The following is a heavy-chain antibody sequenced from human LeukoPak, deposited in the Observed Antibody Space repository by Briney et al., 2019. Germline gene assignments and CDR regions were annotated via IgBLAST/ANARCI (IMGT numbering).Heavy chain of an antibody. CDR2: IYYSGST. J-gene: IGHJ4*02. CDR3: AATPIGYCSSTSCYAGPYFDY. V-gene: IGHV4-59*01. CDR1: GGSISSYY. D-gene: IGHD2-2*01. Sequence: PSETLSLTCTVSGGSISSYYWSRIRQPPGKGLEWIGYIYYSGSTNYNPSLKSRVTISVDTSKNQFSLKLSSVTAADTAVYYCAATPIGYCSSTSCYAGPYFDYWGQGTLVTVSS.